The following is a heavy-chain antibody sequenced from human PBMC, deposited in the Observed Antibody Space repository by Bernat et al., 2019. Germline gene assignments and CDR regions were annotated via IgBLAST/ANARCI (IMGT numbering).Heavy chain of an antibody. D-gene: IGHD6-25*01. CDR3: AREGGGPDALDF. J-gene: IGHJ3*01. CDR2: IHLSGST. CDR1: GGSISSTSW. V-gene: IGHV4-4*02. Sequence: QVQLQELGPGLVKPSGTLSLTCVVSGGSISSTSWWSWVRQPPGKGLEWIGEIHLSGSTYYSPSLKSLVTISVNKSMNQLSLELTSVTAADTAVYYCAREGGGPDALDFWGRGTKVTVSS.